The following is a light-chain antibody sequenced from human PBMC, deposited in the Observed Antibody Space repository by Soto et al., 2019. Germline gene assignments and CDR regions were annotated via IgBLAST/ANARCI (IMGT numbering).Light chain of an antibody. CDR3: QQRKNWPPIT. J-gene: IGKJ5*01. CDR2: DAS. Sequence: IGLSQSPATLSLSPGERATLSCRAGQYIRNYLAWYQHKPGQPPRLLIYDASNRATGIPARFSGSGSGTDFTLTISSLEPEDSAVYYCQQRKNWPPITFGQGTRLEIK. V-gene: IGKV3-11*01. CDR1: QYIRNY.